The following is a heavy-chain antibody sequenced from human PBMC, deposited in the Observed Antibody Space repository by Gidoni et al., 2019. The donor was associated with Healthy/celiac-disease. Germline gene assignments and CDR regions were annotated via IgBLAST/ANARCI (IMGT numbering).Heavy chain of an antibody. CDR1: AGTFSSYA. D-gene: IGHD6-6*01. V-gene: IGHV1-69*04. Sequence: QVQLVQSGAEVKKPGSSVNVSCKSSAGTFSSYAISWVRQAPGQGLEWMGRIIPILGIANYAQKFQGRVTITADKSTSTAYMELSSLRSEDTAVYYCASGTDSSSYWYFDLWGRGTLVTVSS. CDR3: ASGTDSSSYWYFDL. J-gene: IGHJ2*01. CDR2: IIPILGIA.